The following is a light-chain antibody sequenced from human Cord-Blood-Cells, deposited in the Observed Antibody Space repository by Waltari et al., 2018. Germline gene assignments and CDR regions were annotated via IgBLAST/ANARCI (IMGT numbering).Light chain of an antibody. CDR1: QSIRSW. Sequence: DIQMTQSPSTLSASVGDRVTLTCLSSQSIRSWLAWYQQKPGKAPKLLSYKASSLESGVPSRFSGSGSGTEFTLTISSLQPDDFATYYCQQYNSYSAFGPGTKVDIK. CDR3: QQYNSYSA. V-gene: IGKV1-5*03. CDR2: KAS. J-gene: IGKJ3*01.